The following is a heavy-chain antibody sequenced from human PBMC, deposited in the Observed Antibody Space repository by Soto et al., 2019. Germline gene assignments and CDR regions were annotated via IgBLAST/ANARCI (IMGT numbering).Heavy chain of an antibody. CDR1: GFTVSSNY. Sequence: EVQLVESGGGLVQPGGSLRLSCAASGFTVSSNYMSWVRQAPGKGLEWVSVIYSGGSTYYADSVKGRFTISRDNSKNTLYLQMNSLRAEDTAVYYCAIALVVVVAATPDAFDIWGQGTMVTVSS. D-gene: IGHD2-15*01. J-gene: IGHJ3*02. V-gene: IGHV3-66*01. CDR3: AIALVVVVAATPDAFDI. CDR2: IYSGGST.